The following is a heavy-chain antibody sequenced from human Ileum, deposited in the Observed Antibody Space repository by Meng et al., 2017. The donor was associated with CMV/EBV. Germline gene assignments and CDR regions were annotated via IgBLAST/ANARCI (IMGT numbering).Heavy chain of an antibody. D-gene: IGHD6-25*01. V-gene: IGHV3-74*01. J-gene: IGHJ4*02. CDR1: GFVFSDYW. CDR2: IHSDGTSG. CDR3: ARASPYSSAYFDY. Sequence: GESLKISCAVSGFVFSDYWVHWVRQGPGKGLVWVSRIHSDGTSGYADSVKGRFTVSRDNAKNTVYLQMNSLRAEDTAVYYCARASPYSSAYFDYWGQGKLVTGSS.